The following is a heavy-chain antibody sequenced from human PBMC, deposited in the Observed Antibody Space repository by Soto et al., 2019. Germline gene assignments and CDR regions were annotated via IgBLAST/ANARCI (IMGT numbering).Heavy chain of an antibody. D-gene: IGHD3-3*01. J-gene: IGHJ3*02. CDR2: IYSGGST. CDR1: GYTVSRSY. Sequence: EVQLVESGGGLVQPGGTLRLSCAASGYTVSRSYMSYVRQAQGKGMEWVSVIYSGGSTFYADAVKDRFTISRHNSNNTLYLQMNSLRAEDTAVYYCASGWRVDAFDIWGQGTMVTVSS. CDR3: ASGWRVDAFDI. V-gene: IGHV3-53*04.